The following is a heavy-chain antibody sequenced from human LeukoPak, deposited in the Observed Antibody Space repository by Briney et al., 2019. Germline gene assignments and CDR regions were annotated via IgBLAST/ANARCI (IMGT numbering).Heavy chain of an antibody. CDR1: GGSISSSSHY. V-gene: IGHV4-39*07. CDR3: AREEYSSGWYASPDRSQWWGPPRYFDL. CDR2: IYYSGST. Sequence: KPSETLSLTCTVSGGSISSSSHYWGWTRQPPGKGLEWIGSIYYSGSTNYNPSLKSRVTISVDTSKNQFSLKLSSVTAADTAVYYCAREEYSSGWYASPDRSQWWGPPRYFDLWGRGTLVTVSS. D-gene: IGHD6-19*01. J-gene: IGHJ2*01.